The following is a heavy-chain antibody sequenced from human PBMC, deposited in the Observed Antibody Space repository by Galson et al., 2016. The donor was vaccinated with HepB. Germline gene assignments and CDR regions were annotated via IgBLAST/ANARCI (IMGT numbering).Heavy chain of an antibody. J-gene: IGHJ4*02. CDR2: VWFDGFNK. CDR3: AREGGGYNYGTGPDY. D-gene: IGHD5-18*01. V-gene: IGHV3-33*01. CDR1: GFTFNNYG. Sequence: LRLSCAASGFTFNNYGMHWVRQAPGKGLEWVAVVWFDGFNKNYADSVRGRFTISRDNSKNTLFLQMNSLRAEDTAVYYCAREGGGYNYGTGPDYWGQGALVTVSS.